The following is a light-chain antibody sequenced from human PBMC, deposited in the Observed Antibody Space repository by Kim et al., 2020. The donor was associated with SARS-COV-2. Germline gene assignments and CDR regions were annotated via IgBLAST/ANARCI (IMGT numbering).Light chain of an antibody. Sequence: QSLTISCSGTSSDVGGYNYFSWYQQHPGKAPKLMIYDVSNRPSGVSNRFSGSKSGNTASLTISGLQAEDEADYYCSSYTSSSTPYVFGTGTKVTVL. V-gene: IGLV2-14*03. CDR1: SSDVGGYNY. CDR2: DVS. J-gene: IGLJ1*01. CDR3: SSYTSSSTPYV.